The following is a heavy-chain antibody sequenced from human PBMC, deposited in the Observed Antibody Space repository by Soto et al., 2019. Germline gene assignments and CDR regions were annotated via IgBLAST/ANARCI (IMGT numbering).Heavy chain of an antibody. CDR3: ARETTSSGWYYRYFDY. D-gene: IGHD6-19*01. CDR1: GGSISSYY. J-gene: IGHJ4*02. V-gene: IGHV4-59*01. CDR2: IYYSGST. Sequence: PSETLSLTCTVSGGSISSYYWSWIRQPPGKGLEWIGYIYYSGSTNYNPSLKSRVTISVDTSKNQFSLKLSSVTAADTAVYYCARETTSSGWYYRYFDYWSQGTLVTVSS.